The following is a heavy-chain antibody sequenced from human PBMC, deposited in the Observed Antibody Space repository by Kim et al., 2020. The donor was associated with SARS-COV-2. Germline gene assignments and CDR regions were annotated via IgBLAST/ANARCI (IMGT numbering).Heavy chain of an antibody. D-gene: IGHD3-9*01. J-gene: IGHJ3*02. CDR3: ARVAPYYEILTGAFDI. Sequence: SVKGRFTISRDNSKNTLYLQMNSLRAEDTAVYYCARVAPYYEILTGAFDIWGQGTMVTVSS. V-gene: IGHV3-53*01.